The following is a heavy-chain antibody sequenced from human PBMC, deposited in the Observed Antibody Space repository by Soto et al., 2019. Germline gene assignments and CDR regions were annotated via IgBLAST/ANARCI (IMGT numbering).Heavy chain of an antibody. D-gene: IGHD2-15*01. CDR2: IIGSAYTI. CDR1: GFTFSTYT. V-gene: IGHV3-21*04. CDR3: ARVPGPVAAPY. J-gene: IGHJ4*02. Sequence: GGSLRLSCAASGFTFSTYTMSWVRQAPGEGLEWVSAIIGSAYTIYYADSVKGRFTISRDNAKNSLYLQMNSLRAEDTAVYYCARVPGPVAAPYWGQGTLVTVSS.